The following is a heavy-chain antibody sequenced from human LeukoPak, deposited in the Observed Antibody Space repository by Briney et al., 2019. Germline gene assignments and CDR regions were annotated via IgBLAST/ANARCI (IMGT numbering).Heavy chain of an antibody. CDR1: GFTFSDYT. D-gene: IGHD2-15*01. Sequence: PGGSLRLSCAASGFTFSDYTMSWVRQAPGKGLEWVSSITPRGDYIYYADSLKGRFTISRDNAKNSLYLQMSSLRAEDTAVYYCAKDRRDGGDYYMDVWGKGTTVTISS. CDR3: AKDRRDGGDYYMDV. J-gene: IGHJ6*03. CDR2: ITPRGDYI. V-gene: IGHV3-21*04.